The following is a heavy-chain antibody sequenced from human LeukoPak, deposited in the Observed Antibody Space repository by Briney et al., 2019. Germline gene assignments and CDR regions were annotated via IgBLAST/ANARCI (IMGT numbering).Heavy chain of an antibody. V-gene: IGHV4-59*01. D-gene: IGHD3-10*01. CDR1: GGSISSYY. J-gene: IGHJ4*02. CDR2: IYYSGST. CDR3: ARGLSRMVRGVINLHFDY. Sequence: SETLSLTCTVSGGSISSYYWSWIRQPPWKGLEWIGYIYYSGSTNYNPSLKSRVTISVDTSKNQFSLKLSSVTAADTAVYYCARGLSRMVRGVINLHFDYWGQGTLVTVSS.